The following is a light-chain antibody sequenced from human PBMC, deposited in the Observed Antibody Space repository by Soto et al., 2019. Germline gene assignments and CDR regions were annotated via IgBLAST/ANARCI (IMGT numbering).Light chain of an antibody. V-gene: IGKV3-15*01. CDR1: QSVSTN. CDR2: GAS. J-gene: IGKJ5*01. CDR3: QQVDTWPIT. Sequence: EIVMTQSPATLSVSPGERATLSCRASQSVSTNLAWYQQKPGQVPSLLIYGASTRATGIPARFSGSGSGTEFTLTISSLQSEDFAVSYCQQVDTWPITFGQGTRLEIK.